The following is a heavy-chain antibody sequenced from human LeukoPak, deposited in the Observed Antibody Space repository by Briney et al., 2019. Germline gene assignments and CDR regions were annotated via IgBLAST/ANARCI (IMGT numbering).Heavy chain of an antibody. CDR1: GGSTSSGGHY. CDR3: ARDEAIFGAGYYYGMDV. D-gene: IGHD3-3*01. V-gene: IGHV4-31*11. CDR2: INYSGST. J-gene: IGHJ6*02. Sequence: PSGTLSLTCAVSGGSTSSGGHYWSWIRQHPGKGLEWIGYINYSGSTYYNPSLKSRVTISVDTSQNQFSLKLSSVTAADTAVYYCARDEAIFGAGYYYGMDVWGQGTTVTVSS.